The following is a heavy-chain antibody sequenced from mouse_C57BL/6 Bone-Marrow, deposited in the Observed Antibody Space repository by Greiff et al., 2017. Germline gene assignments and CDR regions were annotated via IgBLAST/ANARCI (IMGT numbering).Heavy chain of an antibody. CDR1: GYTFTSYG. Sequence: QVQLKESGAELARPGASVKLSCKASGYTFTSYGISWVKQRTGQGLEWIGEIYPRSGNTSYNEKFKGKATLTADKSSSTAYMELRSLTSEDSAVYFCARHLLFFYYYAMDYWGQGTSVTVSS. V-gene: IGHV1-81*01. J-gene: IGHJ4*01. CDR3: ARHLLFFYYYAMDY. D-gene: IGHD2-10*01. CDR2: IYPRSGNT.